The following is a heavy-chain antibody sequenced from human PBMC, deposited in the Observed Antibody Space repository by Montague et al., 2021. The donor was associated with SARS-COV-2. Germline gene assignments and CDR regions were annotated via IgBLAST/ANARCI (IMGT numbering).Heavy chain of an antibody. CDR2: IYYSGST. CDR3: ALARGSGYCPL. V-gene: IGHV4-39*07. D-gene: IGHD5-12*01. Sequence: SETLSLTYTVPGGAISSSSYYWGWIRQPPGKGLEWIGSIYYSGSTYYNPSLKSRVTISGDTSKRQFSLILKNVTAADTAVYYCALARGSGYCPLWGQGSLVIVSS. J-gene: IGHJ4*02. CDR1: GGAISSSSYY.